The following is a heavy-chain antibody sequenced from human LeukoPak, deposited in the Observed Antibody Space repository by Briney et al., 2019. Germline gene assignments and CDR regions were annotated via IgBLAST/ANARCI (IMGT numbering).Heavy chain of an antibody. V-gene: IGHV3-23*01. J-gene: IGHJ6*03. CDR2: ISSSGGST. Sequence: GGTLRLSCAASGFTFSSYGMSWVRQAPGKGLEWVSTISSSGGSTYYADSVKGRFTISRDNSKNTLYLQMNSLRAEDTAVYYCARVGGLHSYYYYYYMDVWGKGTTVTVSS. D-gene: IGHD4-11*01. CDR3: ARVGGLHSYYYYYYMDV. CDR1: GFTFSSYG.